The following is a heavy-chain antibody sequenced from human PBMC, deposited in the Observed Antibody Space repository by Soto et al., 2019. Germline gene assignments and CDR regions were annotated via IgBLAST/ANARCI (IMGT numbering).Heavy chain of an antibody. CDR1: GYSFTSYW. V-gene: IGHV5-51*03. CDR3: ARAMIRGKTYYGMDV. CDR2: IYPGDSDT. Sequence: EVQLVQSGAEVKKPGESLKISCKGSGYSFTSYWIGWVRQMPGKGLEGMGIIYPGDSDTRYSPSFQGQVTISADKSISTAHLQWSSLKASDTAMYYCARAMIRGKTYYGMDVWGQGTTVTVSS. J-gene: IGHJ6*02. D-gene: IGHD3-10*01.